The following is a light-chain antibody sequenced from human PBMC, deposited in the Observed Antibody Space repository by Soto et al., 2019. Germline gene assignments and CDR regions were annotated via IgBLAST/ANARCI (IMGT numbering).Light chain of an antibody. CDR2: GAS. CDR1: QSVSSN. CDR3: QHYNNWPPQFT. J-gene: IGKJ4*01. V-gene: IGKV3D-15*01. Sequence: EVVFTQSPATLSVSPGERATLSCRASQSVSSNLAWYQQKVGQAPRLLMYGASVRTTGVPTRFSGSGSGTVFTLTISSLQSEDFAVYFCQHYNNWPPQFTFGGGTKVDIK.